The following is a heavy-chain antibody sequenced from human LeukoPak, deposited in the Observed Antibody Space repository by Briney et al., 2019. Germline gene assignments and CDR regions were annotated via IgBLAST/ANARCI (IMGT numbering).Heavy chain of an antibody. CDR3: ARRIAGWHQGDAFDI. CDR1: GYSFTSYW. J-gene: IGHJ3*02. CDR2: IYPGDSDT. Sequence: GESLKISCKGSGYSFTSYWIGWVRQMPGKGLEWMGIIYPGDSDTRYSPSFQGQVTISADKSISTAYLQWSSLKASDTAMYYCARRIAGWHQGDAFDIWGQGTMVTVSS. D-gene: IGHD6-19*01. V-gene: IGHV5-51*01.